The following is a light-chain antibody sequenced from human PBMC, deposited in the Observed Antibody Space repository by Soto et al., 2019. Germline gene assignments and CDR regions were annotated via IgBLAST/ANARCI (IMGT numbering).Light chain of an antibody. CDR2: YDI. CDR1: NIGDKS. CDR3: HVWDSSSDHRGVV. Sequence: SYELTQPPSVSGTPGKTARITCGGNNIGDKSVHWYQQKPGQAPVLVIYYDIDRPSGIPERFSGSNSGNTATLTINSVEAGDEADYYCHVWDSSSDHRGVVFGGGTKLTVL. J-gene: IGLJ2*01. V-gene: IGLV3-21*04.